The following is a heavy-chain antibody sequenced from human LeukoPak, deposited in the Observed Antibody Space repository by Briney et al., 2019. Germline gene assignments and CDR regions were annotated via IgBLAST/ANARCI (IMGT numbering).Heavy chain of an antibody. V-gene: IGHV1-2*02. CDR1: GYTFTGYY. CDR2: FNPNSGGT. D-gene: IGHD3-10*01. J-gene: IGHJ4*02. Sequence: ASVKVSCKASGYTFTGYYMHWVRQAPGQGLEWMGWFNPNSGGTNYAQKFQGRDTMTRDTSISTAYMELSRLRSDDTAVYYCARAHYYGSSLAWGQGTLVTVSS. CDR3: ARAHYYGSSLA.